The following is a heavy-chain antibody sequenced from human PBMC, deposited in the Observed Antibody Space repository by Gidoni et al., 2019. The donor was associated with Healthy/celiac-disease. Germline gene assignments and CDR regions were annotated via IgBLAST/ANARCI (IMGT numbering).Heavy chain of an antibody. D-gene: IGHD6-19*01. CDR3: AKDRSGWYANWFDP. Sequence: EVQLVESGGGLVQPGGSLRLSCAASGFPFRSYAMSWVRQAPGPGLEWVAAVSGSGCSTDSADSVLVRYTISRDNSTNTRYLHMNSLRAEDTALYYCAKDRSGWYANWFDPWGQGTLFTGSS. CDR1: GFPFRSYA. V-gene: IGHV3-23*04. J-gene: IGHJ5*02. CDR2: VSGSGCST.